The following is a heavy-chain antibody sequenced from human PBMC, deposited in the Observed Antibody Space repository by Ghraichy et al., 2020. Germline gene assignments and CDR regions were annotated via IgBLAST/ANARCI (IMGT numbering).Heavy chain of an antibody. CDR3: ARDSIAAAGTAGYFDY. CDR2: INHSGST. V-gene: IGHV4-34*01. D-gene: IGHD6-13*01. Sequence: ETLSLTCAVYGGSFSGYYWSWIRQPPGKGLEWIGEINHSGSTNYNPSLKSRVTISVDTSKNQFSLKLSSVTAADTAVYYCARDSIAAAGTAGYFDYWGQGTLVTVSS. CDR1: GGSFSGYY. J-gene: IGHJ4*02.